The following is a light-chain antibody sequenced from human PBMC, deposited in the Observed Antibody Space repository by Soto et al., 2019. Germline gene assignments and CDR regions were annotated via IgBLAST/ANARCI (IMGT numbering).Light chain of an antibody. CDR3: QQYGDSPVT. Sequence: EFVLTQSPATLSLSPGERATLSCRASQSVTRYLAWYQQKPGQAPRLLIYAASTRATGIPDRFSGSGSGTDFTLTISRLEPEDFAVYYCQQYGDSPVTFGQGTKVDIK. CDR2: AAS. V-gene: IGKV3-20*01. J-gene: IGKJ1*01. CDR1: QSVTRY.